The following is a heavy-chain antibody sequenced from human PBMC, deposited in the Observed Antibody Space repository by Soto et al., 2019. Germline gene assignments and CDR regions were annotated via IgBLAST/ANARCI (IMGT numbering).Heavy chain of an antibody. CDR2: INHSGST. D-gene: IGHD3-10*01. Sequence: PSETLSLTCAVYGGSFSGYYWSWIRQPPGKGLEWIGEINHSGSTNYNPSLKSRVTISVDTSKNQFSLKLSSVTAADTAVYYCARGHVLSFGARVRWFDPWGQGTLVTVSS. V-gene: IGHV4-34*01. CDR1: GGSFSGYY. J-gene: IGHJ5*02. CDR3: ARGHVLSFGARVRWFDP.